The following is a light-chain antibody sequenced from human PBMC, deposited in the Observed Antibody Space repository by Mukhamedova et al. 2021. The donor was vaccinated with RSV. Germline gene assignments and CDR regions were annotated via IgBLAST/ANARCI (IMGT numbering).Light chain of an antibody. CDR2: AAG. J-gene: IGKJ1*01. CDR3: QQSYTSPWT. Sequence: WYQRRVHGKAPTLLIYAAGWLESGVPSRFSGSGSGTDFTLTINSLQPEDFATYYCQQSYTSPWTFGQGTKLEIK. V-gene: IGKV1-39*01.